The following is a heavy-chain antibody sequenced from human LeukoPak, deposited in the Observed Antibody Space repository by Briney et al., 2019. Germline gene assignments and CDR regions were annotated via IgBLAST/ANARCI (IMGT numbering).Heavy chain of an antibody. V-gene: IGHV3-21*01. CDR1: GFTFSSYS. J-gene: IGHJ3*02. CDR2: ISSSSSYI. Sequence: GGSLRLSCAASGFTFSSYSMNWVRQAPGKGLEWVSSISSSSSYIYYADSVKGRFTISRDNAKNSLYLQMNSLRAEDTAVYYCAYDSSGWYEAFDIWGQGTMVTVSS. CDR3: AYDSSGWYEAFDI. D-gene: IGHD6-19*01.